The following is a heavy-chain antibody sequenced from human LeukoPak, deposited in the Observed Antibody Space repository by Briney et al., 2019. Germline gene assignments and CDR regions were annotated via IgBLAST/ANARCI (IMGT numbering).Heavy chain of an antibody. CDR1: GFTFSNYA. CDR3: AKDIVVVIAMFLGAFDI. Sequence: GGSLRLSCAASGFTFSNYALSWVRQAPGKGLEWVSAISAGGSTYYADSVKGRFTISRDNSKNTLSLQMNSLRAEDTAVYYCAKDIVVVIAMFLGAFDIWGQRTLVTVSS. V-gene: IGHV3-23*01. J-gene: IGHJ3*02. D-gene: IGHD2-21*01. CDR2: ISAGGST.